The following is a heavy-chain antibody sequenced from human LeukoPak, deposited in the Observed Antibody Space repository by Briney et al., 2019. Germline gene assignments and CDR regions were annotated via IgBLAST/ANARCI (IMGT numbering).Heavy chain of an antibody. CDR2: IYYSGST. D-gene: IGHD2-2*01. Sequence: SETLSLTCAVSGDSVSSSNYYWSWIRQPPGKGLEWIGYIYYSGSTNYNPSLKSRVTISVDTSKNQFSLKLSSVTAADTAVYYCARDAIVVVPAATAGYYYYGMDVWGQGTTVTVSS. CDR1: GDSVSSSNYY. V-gene: IGHV4-61*01. J-gene: IGHJ6*02. CDR3: ARDAIVVVPAATAGYYYYGMDV.